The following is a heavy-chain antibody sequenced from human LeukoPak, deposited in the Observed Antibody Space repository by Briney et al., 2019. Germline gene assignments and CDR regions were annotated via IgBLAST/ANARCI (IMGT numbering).Heavy chain of an antibody. V-gene: IGHV4-39*01. CDR1: GVSISSSNSY. Sequence: PSETLSLTCTVSGVSISSSNSYWGWIRQPPGKGLEWIGSIYYSGNTYYNASLKSQVSISIDTSKNQFSLRLTSVTAADTAVYYCARGTSIFGVVTFYYYYYMDVWGKGTTVTVSS. CDR2: IYYSGNT. J-gene: IGHJ6*03. D-gene: IGHD3-3*01. CDR3: ARGTSIFGVVTFYYYYYMDV.